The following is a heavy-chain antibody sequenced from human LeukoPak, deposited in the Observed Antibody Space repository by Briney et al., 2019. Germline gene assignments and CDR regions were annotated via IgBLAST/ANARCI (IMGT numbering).Heavy chain of an antibody. Sequence: PGGSLRLSCAASGFTFSSYGMHWVRQAPGEGLEWVTVISYDGSNKYYADSVKGRFTISRDNSKNTLYLQMNSLRAEDTAVYYCISRPECSGGPCQFYWGQGTLVTVSS. CDR1: GFTFSSYG. CDR2: ISYDGSNK. CDR3: ISRPECSGGPCQFY. V-gene: IGHV3-30*03. J-gene: IGHJ4*02. D-gene: IGHD2-15*01.